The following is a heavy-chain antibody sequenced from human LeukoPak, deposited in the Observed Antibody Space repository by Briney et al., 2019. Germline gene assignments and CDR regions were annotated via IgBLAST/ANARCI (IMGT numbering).Heavy chain of an antibody. D-gene: IGHD3-9*01. CDR1: GGSVSSSSYY. Sequence: PSETLSLTCTVSGGSVSSSSYYWSWIRQPPGEGLEWIGYIYYSGSTNYNPSLRSRVTISVDTSKNRFSLMLNSVTAADTAVYYCARGWPHDYDILTGPRDYFDYWGQGTLVTVSS. V-gene: IGHV4-61*01. J-gene: IGHJ4*02. CDR3: ARGWPHDYDILTGPRDYFDY. CDR2: IYYSGST.